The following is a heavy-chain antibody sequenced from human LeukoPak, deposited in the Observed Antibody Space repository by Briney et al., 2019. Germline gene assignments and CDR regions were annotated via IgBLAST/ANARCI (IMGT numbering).Heavy chain of an antibody. CDR2: IKQDGSEI. J-gene: IGHJ4*02. CDR1: GFTFSTYW. V-gene: IGHV3-7*01. D-gene: IGHD6-25*01. CDR3: ARGSGIITGIDE. Sequence: GGSLRLSCTASGFTFSTYWMSWVRQAQGKGLEWVANIKQDGSEIYYVDSVKGRFTISRDNAKNTLSLQMNSLRAEDTAVYYCARGSGIITGIDEWGQGTLVTVSS.